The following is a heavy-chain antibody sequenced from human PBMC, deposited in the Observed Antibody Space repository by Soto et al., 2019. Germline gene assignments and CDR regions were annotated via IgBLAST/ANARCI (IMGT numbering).Heavy chain of an antibody. CDR3: ARTLGSSTLDY. CDR1: GFSLSTSGMC. J-gene: IGHJ4*02. Sequence: SGPTRVNPTQTLTLTCTFSGFSLSTSGMCVSWIRQPPGKALEWLARIDWDDDEYYSTSLKTRLTISKDTSKNLVVLTMTNMEPTDTATYYCARTLGSSTLDYWGQGTLVTGSS. D-gene: IGHD6-13*01. CDR2: IDWDDDE. V-gene: IGHV2-70*11.